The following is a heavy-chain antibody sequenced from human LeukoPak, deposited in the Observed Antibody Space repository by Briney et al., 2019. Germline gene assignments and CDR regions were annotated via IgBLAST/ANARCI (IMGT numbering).Heavy chain of an antibody. J-gene: IGHJ4*02. CDR2: IDSDGDT. Sequence: SGESLRLSCAASGFTLGSHYIHWDRQVKGKGLEWVSAIDSDGDTYYLGSVKGRFTITRENAKNSLYLQMNSLRTGDTAVYYCARENGDYALDYWGQGTLVTVSS. CDR1: GFTLGSHY. V-gene: IGHV3-13*01. CDR3: ARENGDYALDY. D-gene: IGHD4-17*01.